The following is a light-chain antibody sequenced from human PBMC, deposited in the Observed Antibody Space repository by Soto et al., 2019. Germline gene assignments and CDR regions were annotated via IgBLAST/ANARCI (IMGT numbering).Light chain of an antibody. Sequence: IVMTQSPATLSVSPGERATLSCRASQSISTKLAWYQQKPGQAPRPLIYGASTRATGIPVRFSGSGSGTEFTLTITSLQFEDFAVYYCQEYNDWRPITFGGGTKVEIK. CDR1: QSISTK. CDR3: QEYNDWRPIT. V-gene: IGKV3-15*01. CDR2: GAS. J-gene: IGKJ4*01.